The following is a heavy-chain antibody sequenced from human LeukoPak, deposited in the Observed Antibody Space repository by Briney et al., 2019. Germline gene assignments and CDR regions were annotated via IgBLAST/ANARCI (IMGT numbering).Heavy chain of an antibody. D-gene: IGHD3-10*01. V-gene: IGHV1-2*02. CDR2: IKPNSGDT. CDR3: ATNILVRDIINWFDP. CDR1: GYTFTDYY. J-gene: IGHJ5*02. Sequence: ASVKVSCKASGYTFTDYYMHWVRQAPGQGLEWMGWIKPNSGDTRSAQKFQGRVTMTRDTSISTAYMELSSLRYDDTAVYYCATNILVRDIINWFDPWGQGTLVTVSS.